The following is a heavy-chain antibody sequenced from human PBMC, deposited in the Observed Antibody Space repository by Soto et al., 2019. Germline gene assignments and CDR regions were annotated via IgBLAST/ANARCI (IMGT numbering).Heavy chain of an antibody. Sequence: GGSLRLSCAASGFTFSSYAMSWVRQAPGKGLEWVSTISGSGGSADYAASVKGRFTISRDNPQNTLYLEMNSLRAEDTAIYYCAKDRFHVVVTVSIFDPWGQGTLVTVS. V-gene: IGHV3-23*01. J-gene: IGHJ5*02. CDR1: GFTFSSYA. CDR3: AKDRFHVVVTVSIFDP. D-gene: IGHD2-21*02. CDR2: ISGSGGSA.